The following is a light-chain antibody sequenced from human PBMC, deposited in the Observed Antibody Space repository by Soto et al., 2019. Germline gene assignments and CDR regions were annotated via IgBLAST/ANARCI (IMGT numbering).Light chain of an antibody. CDR1: SSDVGYYNF. J-gene: IGLJ1*01. CDR2: EVS. CDR3: SSYSGSTALYA. V-gene: IGLV2-14*01. Sequence: QSALTQPASASGSPGQSITISCTGTSSDVGYYNFVSWYQQHPGKAPKLIIYEVSNRPSGVSNRFSASKSGNTASLTISGLQAEDEADYHCSSYSGSTALYAFGTGTRSPS.